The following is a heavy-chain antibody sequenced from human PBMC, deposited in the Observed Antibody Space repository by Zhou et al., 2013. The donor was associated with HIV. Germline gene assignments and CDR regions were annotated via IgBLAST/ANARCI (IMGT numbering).Heavy chain of an antibody. Sequence: QVQLQESGPGLVKPSETLSLTCTVSGGSINSHYWSWIRQPPGKGLEWIGYFSYSGSTNYNPSLKSRVTISGDTSKNQFSLNLSSVTAADTVLLYCARVLPTITAVRGPFDLSWGQG. V-gene: IGHV4-59*11. J-gene: IGHJ3*01. D-gene: IGHD5-12*01. CDR3: ARVLPTITAVRGPFDLS. CDR2: FSYSGST. CDR1: GGSINSHY.